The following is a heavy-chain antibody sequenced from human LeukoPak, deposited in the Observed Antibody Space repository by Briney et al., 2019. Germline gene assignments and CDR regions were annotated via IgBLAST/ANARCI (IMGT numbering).Heavy chain of an antibody. Sequence: SETLSLTCTVSGGSISSYYWSWIRQPPGKGLEWIGYIYYSGSTNYNPSLKTRVTISVDTSKNQFSLKLSSVTAADTAVYYCARYGDYAPRGFDAWGQGTLVTVSS. D-gene: IGHD4-17*01. CDR1: GGSISSYY. CDR3: ARYGDYAPRGFDA. J-gene: IGHJ5*02. CDR2: IYYSGST. V-gene: IGHV4-59*08.